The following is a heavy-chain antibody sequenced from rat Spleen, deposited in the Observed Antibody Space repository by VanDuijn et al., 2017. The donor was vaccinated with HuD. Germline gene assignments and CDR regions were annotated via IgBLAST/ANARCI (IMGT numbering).Heavy chain of an antibody. D-gene: IGHD1-9*01. V-gene: IGHV2S8*01. CDR1: GFSLTSDG. J-gene: IGHJ3*01. CDR3: TREGHTMDRATYWFAY. Sequence: QVQLKESGPGLVQPSQTLSLTCTVSGFSLTSDGVSCVRQPPCKGLEWIAAVSSGGNTYYDSTLKSRLSISRDTSKSQVFLKIYSLQTEDTAIYFCTREGHTMDRATYWFAYWGQGTLVTVSS. CDR2: VSSGGNT.